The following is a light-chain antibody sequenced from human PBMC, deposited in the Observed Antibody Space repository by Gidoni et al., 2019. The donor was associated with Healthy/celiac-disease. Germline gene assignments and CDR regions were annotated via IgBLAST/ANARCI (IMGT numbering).Light chain of an antibody. Sequence: EIVLTQSPGTLSLSPGERATLSCRASQSVSCSYLAWYQQKPGQAPRLLIYGASSRATGIPDRFSGSGSGTDFTLTISRLEPEDFAVYYCQQYGSSPPTFGPGTKVDIK. CDR2: GAS. CDR1: QSVSCSY. V-gene: IGKV3-20*01. J-gene: IGKJ3*01. CDR3: QQYGSSPPT.